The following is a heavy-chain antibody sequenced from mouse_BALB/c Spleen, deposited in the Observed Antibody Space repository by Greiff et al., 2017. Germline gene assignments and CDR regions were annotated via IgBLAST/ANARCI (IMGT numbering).Heavy chain of an antibody. CDR1: GFSLTGYG. V-gene: IGHV2-6-7*01. CDR2: IWGDGST. CDR3: ARENYRYDEGMDY. J-gene: IGHJ4*01. Sequence: QVQLQQSGPGLVAPSQSLSITCTVSGFSLTGYGVNWVRQPPGKGLEWLGMIWGDGSTDYNSALKSRLSISKDNSKSQVFLKMNSLQTDDTARYYCARENYRYDEGMDYWGQGTSVTVSS. D-gene: IGHD2-14*01.